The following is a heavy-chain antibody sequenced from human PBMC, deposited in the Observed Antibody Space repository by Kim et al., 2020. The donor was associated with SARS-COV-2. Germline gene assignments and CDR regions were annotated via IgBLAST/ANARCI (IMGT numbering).Heavy chain of an antibody. V-gene: IGHV3-73*01. J-gene: IGHJ4*02. D-gene: IGHD6-19*01. Sequence: ATVYAASVKGRFTISRDDSKNTAYLQMNSLKSEDTAIYYCTRSFGVAGSDYWGQGTLVTVSS. CDR3: TRSFGVAGSDY. CDR2: AT.